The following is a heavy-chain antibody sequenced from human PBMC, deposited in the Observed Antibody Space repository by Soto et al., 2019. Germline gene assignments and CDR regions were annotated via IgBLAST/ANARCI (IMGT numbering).Heavy chain of an antibody. D-gene: IGHD3-9*01. V-gene: IGHV1-18*01. CDR1: GYTFTSYG. CDR2: ISAYNGNT. Sequence: QGQLVQSGAEVKKPGASVKVSCKASGYTFTSYGISWVRPAPGQGLEWMGLISAYNGNTNYAQKLQGRVTMTTDTSTSTAYMERRSLRSDDTAVYYCASVLVIDESWWFDPCGQGTLVNVSS. J-gene: IGHJ5*02. CDR3: ASVLVIDESWWFDP.